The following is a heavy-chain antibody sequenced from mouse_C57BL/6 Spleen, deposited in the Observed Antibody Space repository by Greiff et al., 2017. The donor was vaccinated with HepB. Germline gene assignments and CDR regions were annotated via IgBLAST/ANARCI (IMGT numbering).Heavy chain of an antibody. J-gene: IGHJ4*01. V-gene: IGHV1-82*01. CDR2: IYPGDGDT. CDR3: ARECSNYEGYYAMDY. D-gene: IGHD2-5*01. Sequence: QVQLQQSGPELVKPGASVKISCKASGYAFSSSWMNWVKQRPGKGLEWIGRIYPGDGDTNYNGKFKGKATLTADKSSSTAYMQLSSLTSEDSAVYFCARECSNYEGYYAMDYWGQGTSVTVSS. CDR1: GYAFSSSW.